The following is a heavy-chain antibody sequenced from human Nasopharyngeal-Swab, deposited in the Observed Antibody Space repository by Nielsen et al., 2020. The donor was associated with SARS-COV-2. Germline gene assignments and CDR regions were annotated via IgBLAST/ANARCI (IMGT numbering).Heavy chain of an antibody. CDR3: ARGNYYYGMDV. V-gene: IGHV4-34*01. J-gene: IGHJ6*02. CDR1: DASFSVHY. Sequence: SETLSLTCAVYDASFSVHYWTWIRQSPGKGLEWIGEVSHSGATNYNPSLKSRVTISQDMSKNQVSLSLSSVTAADTGVYYCARGNYYYGMDVWGQGTTVTVSS. CDR2: VSHSGAT.